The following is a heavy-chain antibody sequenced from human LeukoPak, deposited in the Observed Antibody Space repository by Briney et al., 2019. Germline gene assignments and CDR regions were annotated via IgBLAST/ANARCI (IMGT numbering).Heavy chain of an antibody. D-gene: IGHD1-26*01. CDR3: AKDRGSGSYFPGDAFDI. J-gene: IGHJ3*02. Sequence: GGSLRLSCAASGFTFSSYGMHWVRQAPGKGLEWVAVISYDGSNKYYADSVKGRFTISRDNSKNTLYLQMNSLRAEDTAVYYCAKDRGSGSYFPGDAFDIWGQGTMVTVSS. V-gene: IGHV3-30*18. CDR1: GFTFSSYG. CDR2: ISYDGSNK.